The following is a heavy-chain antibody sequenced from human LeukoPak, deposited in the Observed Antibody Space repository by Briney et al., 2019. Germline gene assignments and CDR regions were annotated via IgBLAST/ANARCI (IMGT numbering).Heavy chain of an antibody. D-gene: IGHD1-26*01. J-gene: IGHJ1*01. CDR3: ARDYGSLAFHH. CDR1: GFTLSSYA. CDR2: ISYDGSNK. Sequence: GGSLRLSCAASGFTLSSYAMHWVRQAPGKGLERVAVISYDGSNKYYADSVKGRFTISRDNSQSTLYLQMSSLRHEDTAVYYCARDYGSLAFHHWGQGTLVTVSS. V-gene: IGHV3-30-3*01.